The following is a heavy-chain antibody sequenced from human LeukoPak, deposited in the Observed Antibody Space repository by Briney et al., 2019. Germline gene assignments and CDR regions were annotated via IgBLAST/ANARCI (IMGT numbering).Heavy chain of an antibody. D-gene: IGHD2-2*02. CDR3: AGGGRHCSSTSCYMRGPFDY. J-gene: IGHJ4*02. Sequence: SETLSLTCAVYGGSFSGYYWSWIRQPPGKGLEWIGEINHSGSTNYNPSLKSRVTISVDTSKNQFSLKLSSVTAADTAVYYCAGGGRHCSSTSCYMRGPFDYWGQGTLVTVSS. V-gene: IGHV4-34*01. CDR1: GGSFSGYY. CDR2: INHSGST.